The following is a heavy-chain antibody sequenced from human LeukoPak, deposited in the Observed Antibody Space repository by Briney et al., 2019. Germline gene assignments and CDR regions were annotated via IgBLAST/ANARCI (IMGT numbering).Heavy chain of an antibody. CDR1: GFTVSSNS. D-gene: IGHD1-1*01. V-gene: IGHV3-66*04. CDR3: ARHLDD. Sequence: GGSLRLSCAASGFTVSSNSVNWVRQAPGKGLEWVSVIYSGGSTYYADSVKGRFTISRDNSKNTLYLQMNSLRAEDTAVYFCARHLDDWGQGSLVTVSS. CDR2: IYSGGST. J-gene: IGHJ4*02.